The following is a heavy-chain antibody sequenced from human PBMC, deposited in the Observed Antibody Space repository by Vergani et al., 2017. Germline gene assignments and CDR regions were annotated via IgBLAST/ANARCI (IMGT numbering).Heavy chain of an antibody. D-gene: IGHD4-11*01. CDR3: VRHHLAYSESHHLDS. CDR1: GYTFTDYW. CDR2: VYARDSIT. J-gene: IGHJ4*02. Sequence: EVQLVQSGAEVKKPGESLKISCEGSGYTFTDYWVGWVRQKPGKGLEWMGVVYARDSITRYSLSFEGQVTISADKSINTAYLEWDSLRASDSAMYYCVRHHLAYSESHHLDSWGQGTLVTVTS. V-gene: IGHV5-51*01.